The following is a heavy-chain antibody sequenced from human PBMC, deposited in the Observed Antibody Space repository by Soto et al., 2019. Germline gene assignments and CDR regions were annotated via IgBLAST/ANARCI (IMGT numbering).Heavy chain of an antibody. CDR2: INAGNGNT. Sequence: QVQLVQSGAEVKKPGASVKVSCKASGYTFTSYAMHWVRQAPGQRLEWMGWINAGNGNTNYAQKLQGRVTMTTDTSTSTAYMELRSLRSDDTAVYYCARFGSFGMVVAAIPYYFDYWGQGTLVTVSS. D-gene: IGHD2-15*01. CDR3: ARFGSFGMVVAAIPYYFDY. CDR1: GYTFTSYA. V-gene: IGHV1-3*01. J-gene: IGHJ4*02.